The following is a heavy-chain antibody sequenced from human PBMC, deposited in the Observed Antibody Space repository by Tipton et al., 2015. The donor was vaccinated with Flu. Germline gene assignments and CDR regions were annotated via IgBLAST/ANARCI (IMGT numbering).Heavy chain of an antibody. CDR2: MKPSSGNV. D-gene: IGHD6-19*01. Sequence: QLVQSGAEVKKPGASVKVSCETSGYTFTSYDINWARQATGQGPEWMGWMKPSSGNVCYAKKFQGRVTLTRSTSISTAYMELSGLTSDDTAVYYCATGLISGWVWGQGTLVTVSS. CDR3: ATGLISGWV. CDR1: GYTFTSYD. V-gene: IGHV1-8*01. J-gene: IGHJ4*02.